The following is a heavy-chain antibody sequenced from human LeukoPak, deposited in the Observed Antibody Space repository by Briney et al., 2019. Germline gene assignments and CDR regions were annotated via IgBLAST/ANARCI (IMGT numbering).Heavy chain of an antibody. Sequence: SETLSLTCTVSGGSISIYYWSWIRQPPGKGLEWIGYIYYSGSTNYNPSLKSRVSISVDTSKNQFSLKLSSVTAADTAVYYCARRTAMATYYFDYWGQGTLVTVSS. CDR3: ARRTAMATYYFDY. J-gene: IGHJ4*02. V-gene: IGHV4-59*01. CDR1: GGSISIYY. D-gene: IGHD5-18*01. CDR2: IYYSGST.